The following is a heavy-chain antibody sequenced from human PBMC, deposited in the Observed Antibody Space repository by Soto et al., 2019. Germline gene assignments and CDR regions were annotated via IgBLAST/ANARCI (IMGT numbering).Heavy chain of an antibody. Sequence: EVQLLESGGGLIQPGGSLRLSCAASGFTFSNYAMSWVRQAPGQGLEWVSGISGSGGSTFYADSVKGRFTISRDSSKNTLDLQMDSLRAEDTAVYYCAKKTDSSSHWGALDTWGQGTVVSVSS. V-gene: IGHV3-23*01. D-gene: IGHD6-6*01. J-gene: IGHJ3*02. CDR2: ISGSGGST. CDR1: GFTFSNYA. CDR3: AKKTDSSSHWGALDT.